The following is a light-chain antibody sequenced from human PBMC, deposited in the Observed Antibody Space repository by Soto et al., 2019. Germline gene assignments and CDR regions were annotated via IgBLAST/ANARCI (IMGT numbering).Light chain of an antibody. Sequence: EIVLTQSPGTLSLSPGERATLSCRASQSVSSSYLAWYQQKPGQAPRLLIYAASSRATGIPDRFSGSGSGTDFTLTITRLEPEDFAVYYCQQSVDSPFTFGGGTEVEIK. V-gene: IGKV3-20*01. CDR2: AAS. CDR1: QSVSSSY. J-gene: IGKJ4*01. CDR3: QQSVDSPFT.